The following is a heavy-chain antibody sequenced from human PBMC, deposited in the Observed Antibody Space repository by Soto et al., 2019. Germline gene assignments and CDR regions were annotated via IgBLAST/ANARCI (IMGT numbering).Heavy chain of an antibody. CDR2: IYPDESDT. D-gene: IGHD2-15*01. Sequence: PGESLKISCKGSGYSFTKYWIGWVRQMPGKGLEWMAIIYPDESDTRYSPSFQGQVTISADKSISTAYLQWSSLKASDTAMYYCARLLLPRVVFDPWGQGTLVTVSS. CDR1: GYSFTKYW. J-gene: IGHJ5*02. CDR3: ARLLLPRVVFDP. V-gene: IGHV5-51*01.